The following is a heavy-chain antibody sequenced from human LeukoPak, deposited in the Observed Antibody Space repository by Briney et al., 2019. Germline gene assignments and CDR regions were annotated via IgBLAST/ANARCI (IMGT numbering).Heavy chain of an antibody. V-gene: IGHV3-23*01. CDR3: AKDLCSGGTCYSGFDY. Sequence: VGSLRLSCAASGFTFSTYAMSWVRQAPGKGLEWVSATSGSGGSTYFADSVMGRFTIARDNSKSTLFLQMNSLTAEDTAVYYCAKDLCSGGTCYSGFDYWGQGTLVTVSS. J-gene: IGHJ4*02. CDR1: GFTFSTYA. CDR2: TSGSGGST. D-gene: IGHD2-15*01.